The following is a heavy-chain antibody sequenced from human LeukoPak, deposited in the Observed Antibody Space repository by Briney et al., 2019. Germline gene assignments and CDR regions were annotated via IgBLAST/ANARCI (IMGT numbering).Heavy chain of an antibody. Sequence: GESLKISCKGSGYSFTSYWIGWVRQMPGKGLEWMEIIYPGDSDTRYSPSFQGQVTISADKSISTAYLQWSSLKASDTAMYYCARHRINPWSYYQLDHFDYWGQRTLVTVSS. CDR3: ARHRINPWSYYQLDHFDY. V-gene: IGHV5-51*01. CDR1: GYSFTSYW. J-gene: IGHJ4*02. D-gene: IGHD1-26*01. CDR2: IYPGDSDT.